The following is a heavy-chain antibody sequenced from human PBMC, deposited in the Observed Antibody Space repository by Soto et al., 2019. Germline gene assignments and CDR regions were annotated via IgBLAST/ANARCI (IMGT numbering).Heavy chain of an antibody. J-gene: IGHJ6*03. CDR3: AKPYYDFWSGPHYMDV. CDR1: GFTFSSYG. D-gene: IGHD3-3*01. CDR2: ISYDGSNK. Sequence: PGGSLRLSCAASGFTFSSYGMHWVRQAPGKGLEWVAVISYDGSNKYYADSVKGRFTISRDNSKNTLYLQMNSLRAEDTAVYYCAKPYYDFWSGPHYMDVWGKGTTVTVSS. V-gene: IGHV3-30*18.